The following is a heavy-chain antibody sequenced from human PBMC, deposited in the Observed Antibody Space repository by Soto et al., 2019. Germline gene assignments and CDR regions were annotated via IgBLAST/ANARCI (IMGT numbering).Heavy chain of an antibody. Sequence: QVQLVQSGSEVKKPGASVTVSCKASGYPFTGYYIHWVRQAPGQGPEWMGWVSPKTGETNYVQKFQGRVTMTPETSTSTAYLGLTRLRSDDTAVYYCARRPMWRQVAQDYGMDVWGHGTTVTVS. J-gene: IGHJ6*02. CDR1: GYPFTGYY. CDR2: VSPKTGET. CDR3: ARRPMWRQVAQDYGMDV. D-gene: IGHD2-15*01. V-gene: IGHV1-2*02.